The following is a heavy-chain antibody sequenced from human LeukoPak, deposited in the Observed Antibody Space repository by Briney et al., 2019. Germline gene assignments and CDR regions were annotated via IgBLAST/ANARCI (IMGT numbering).Heavy chain of an antibody. CDR3: ASHRSSSRGGSGYSQGRFEY. D-gene: IGHD3-22*01. J-gene: IGHJ4*02. V-gene: IGHV4-39*01. CDR1: GGSFSPYY. CDR2: VYYSGST. Sequence: SETLSLTCAVYGGSFSPYYWGWIRQPPGKGLEWIGSVYYSGSTYYNPSLKSRVTISVDTSRNQFSLNLGSVTAADTAVYYCASHRSSSRGGSGYSQGRFEYWGQGPLVTVSS.